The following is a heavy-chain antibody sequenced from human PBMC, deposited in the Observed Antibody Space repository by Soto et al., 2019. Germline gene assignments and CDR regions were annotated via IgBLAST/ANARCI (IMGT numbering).Heavy chain of an antibody. Sequence: ETLSLTCTVSGGSVSSGSYYWSWIRQPPGKGLEWIGYIYYSGSTNYNPSLKSRVTISVDTSKNQFSLKLSSVTAADTAVYYCARDPSGSGEFWAFDIWGQGTMVTVSS. J-gene: IGHJ3*02. D-gene: IGHD3-10*01. V-gene: IGHV4-61*01. CDR2: IYYSGST. CDR1: GGSVSSGSYY. CDR3: ARDPSGSGEFWAFDI.